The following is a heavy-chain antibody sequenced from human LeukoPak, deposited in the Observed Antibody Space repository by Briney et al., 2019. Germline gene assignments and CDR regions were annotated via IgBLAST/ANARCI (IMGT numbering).Heavy chain of an antibody. CDR3: AREPPGGRDNWFDP. V-gene: IGHV1-2*02. D-gene: IGHD5-24*01. J-gene: IGHJ5*02. Sequence: ASVKVSCKASGYTFTGYYIHWVRQAPGQGLEWMGWINPNSGGTNYAKKFQGRVTMTRDTSISTAYMELSRLRSDDTAVYYCAREPPGGRDNWFDPWGQGTLVTVSS. CDR2: INPNSGGT. CDR1: GYTFTGYY.